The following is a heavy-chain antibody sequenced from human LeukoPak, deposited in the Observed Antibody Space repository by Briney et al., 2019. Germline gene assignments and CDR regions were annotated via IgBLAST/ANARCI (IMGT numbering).Heavy chain of an antibody. D-gene: IGHD5-24*01. CDR3: AREYRWLQYRFDY. Sequence: GGSRRPSCPVSGFTFSSNAMHWVRQAPGKVLEWVAYIKQVGSETYYVGSVKGRLTISTDNAKKSLYLQMNSLRTEEPAMSYFAREYRWLQYRFDYWGQGTLVTVSS. CDR2: IKQVGSET. J-gene: IGHJ4*02. V-gene: IGHV3-7*01. CDR1: GFTFSSNA.